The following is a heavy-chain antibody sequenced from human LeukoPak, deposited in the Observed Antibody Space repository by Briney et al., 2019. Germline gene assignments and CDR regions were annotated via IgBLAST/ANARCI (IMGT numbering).Heavy chain of an antibody. D-gene: IGHD2-15*01. CDR1: GFNFDNYA. Sequence: GSLRLSCAASGFNFDNYAMTWVRQAPGKGLEWVSALSGSGTSTYYADSVKGRFTISRDNSKNTVYLRVDSLRAEDTAIYYCAKNTAALSFVIDSWGQGTLLTVSS. CDR3: AKNTAALSFVIDS. V-gene: IGHV3-23*01. CDR2: LSGSGTST. J-gene: IGHJ4*02.